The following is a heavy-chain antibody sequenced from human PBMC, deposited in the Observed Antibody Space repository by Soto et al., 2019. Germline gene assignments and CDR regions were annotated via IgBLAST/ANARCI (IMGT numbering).Heavy chain of an antibody. J-gene: IGHJ5*02. D-gene: IGHD3-22*01. V-gene: IGHV4-31*11. CDR3: ARVIGDYDSSVNWFDP. CDR2: IYYSGST. CDR1: GGSISSGGYY. Sequence: SETLSLTCDVSGGSISSGGYYWSWIRQHPGKGLEWIGYIYYSGSTYYNPSLKSRVTISMDRSKNQFSLKLSSVTAADTAVYYCARVIGDYDSSVNWFDPWGQETLVTVSS.